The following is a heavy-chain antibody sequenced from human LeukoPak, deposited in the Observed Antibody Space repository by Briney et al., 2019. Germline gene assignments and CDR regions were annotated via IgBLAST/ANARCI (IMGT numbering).Heavy chain of an antibody. Sequence: TETLSLTCTVSGGSISSYYWSWIRQPPGKGLEWIGYIYYSGSTNYNPSLKSRVTISVDTSKNQFSLKLSSVTAADTAVYYCARRHNWNDGFDYWGQGTLVTVSS. CDR1: GGSISSYY. V-gene: IGHV4-59*01. D-gene: IGHD1-1*01. CDR2: IYYSGST. J-gene: IGHJ4*02. CDR3: ARRHNWNDGFDY.